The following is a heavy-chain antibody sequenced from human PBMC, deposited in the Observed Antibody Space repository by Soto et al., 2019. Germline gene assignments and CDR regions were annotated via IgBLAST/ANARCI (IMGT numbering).Heavy chain of an antibody. D-gene: IGHD3-22*01. CDR2: ISGSGGST. Sequence: GGSLRLSCAASGFTFSSYAMSWVRQAPGKGLEWVSAISGSGGSTYYADSVKGRFTISRDNSKNTLYLQMNSLRAEDTAVYYCQKGDDSTGYYRDAFDFSAQRTMVTVSS. J-gene: IGHJ3*01. CDR1: GFTFSSYA. CDR3: QKGDDSTGYYRDAFDF. V-gene: IGHV3-23*01.